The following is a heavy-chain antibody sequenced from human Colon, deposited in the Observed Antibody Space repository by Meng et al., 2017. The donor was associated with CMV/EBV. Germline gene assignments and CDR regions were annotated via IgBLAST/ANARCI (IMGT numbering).Heavy chain of an antibody. CDR2: IYPPDSNT. CDR3: ARGSGSGSPCMDV. CDR1: GYIFTTYW. Sequence: GESLKISCQGSGYIFTTYWVAWVRQMPGKGLEWMGMIYPPDSNTRYSPSFQGQVTIAADKSTSTAYLQWSSLKASDTAMYYCARGSGSGSPCMDVWGQGITVTVSS. J-gene: IGHJ6*02. D-gene: IGHD3-10*01. V-gene: IGHV5-51*01.